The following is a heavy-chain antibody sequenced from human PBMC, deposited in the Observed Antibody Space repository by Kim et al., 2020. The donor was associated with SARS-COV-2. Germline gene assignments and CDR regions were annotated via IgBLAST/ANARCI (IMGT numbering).Heavy chain of an antibody. CDR3: ARDLSGSYRLDY. J-gene: IGHJ4*02. CDR2: IIPIFGTA. V-gene: IGHV1-69*13. D-gene: IGHD1-26*01. CDR1: GGTFSSYA. Sequence: SVKVSCKASGGTFSSYAISWVRQAPGQGLEWMGGIIPIFGTANYAQKFQGRVTITADESTSTAYMELSSLRSEDTAVYYCARDLSGSYRLDYWGQGTLVTVSS.